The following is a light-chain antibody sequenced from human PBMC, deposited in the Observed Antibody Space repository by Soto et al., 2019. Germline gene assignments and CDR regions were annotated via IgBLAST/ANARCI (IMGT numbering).Light chain of an antibody. Sequence: DIQMTQSPSPLSASVGDRVTITCRASQSISSYLNWYQQKPGKAPKLLIYAASSLQSGVPSRFSGSGSGTDFTLTISRLEPEDFAVYYCQQYGSSFGQGTKVDI. J-gene: IGKJ1*01. CDR2: AAS. CDR1: QSISSY. CDR3: QQYGSS. V-gene: IGKV1-39*01.